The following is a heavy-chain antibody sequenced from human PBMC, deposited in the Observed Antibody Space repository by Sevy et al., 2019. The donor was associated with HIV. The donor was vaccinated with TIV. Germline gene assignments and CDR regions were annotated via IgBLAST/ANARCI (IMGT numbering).Heavy chain of an antibody. D-gene: IGHD2-15*01. V-gene: IGHV3-7*01. Sequence: GGSLRLSCEVSGFTFSNYWMTWVRQAPGKGLEWVANIKEDGSDKYYGDSVKGRFSLSRDNAKKSLYLQMDRLEAEDTAVYYCVRDGLASATDFDYWGQGTLVTVSS. CDR1: GFTFSNYW. CDR3: VRDGLASATDFDY. CDR2: IKEDGSDK. J-gene: IGHJ4*02.